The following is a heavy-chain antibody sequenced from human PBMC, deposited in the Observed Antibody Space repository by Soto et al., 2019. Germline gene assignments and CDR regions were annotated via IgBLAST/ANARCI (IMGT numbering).Heavy chain of an antibody. CDR2: INPNSGGT. D-gene: IGHD3-22*01. J-gene: IGHJ5*02. Sequence: GASVKVSCKASGYTFTGYYMHWVRQAPGQGLEWMGWINPNSGGTNYAQKFQGWVTMTRDTSISTAYMEPSRLRAEDTAIYYCVKVTSGSSGYPADHWGQGTLVTVSS. V-gene: IGHV1-2*04. CDR1: GYTFTGYY. CDR3: VKVTSGSSGYPADH.